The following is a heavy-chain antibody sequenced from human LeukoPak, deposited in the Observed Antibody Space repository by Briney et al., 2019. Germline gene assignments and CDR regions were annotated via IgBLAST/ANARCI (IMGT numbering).Heavy chain of an antibody. CDR3: ARRRDYDFWSGYNTPGFDY. V-gene: IGHV4-38-2*01. CDR2: IYHSGST. CDR1: GYSISSGYY. D-gene: IGHD3-3*01. Sequence: PSETLSLTCAVSGYSISSGYYWGWIRQPPGKGLEWIGSIYHSGSTYYNPSLTSRVTLSVDTSKNQFSLKLNSVTPADTTVYYCARRRDYDFWSGYNTPGFDYWGQGTLVTVSS. J-gene: IGHJ4*01.